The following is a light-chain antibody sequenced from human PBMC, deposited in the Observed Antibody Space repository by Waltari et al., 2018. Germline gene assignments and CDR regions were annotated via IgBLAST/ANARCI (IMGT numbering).Light chain of an antibody. V-gene: IGLV2-23*01. CDR3: CSYAGSSAPRV. Sequence: QSALTQPASVSGSPGQSITISCTGPSSDGGNYNLLSWYQHHPCKAPKLLIYEGNKRPSGVSNRFSSSKSGNMSSLTISGLQAEDEADYYCCSYAGSSAPRVFGGGTKLTVL. CDR1: SSDGGNYNL. CDR2: EGN. J-gene: IGLJ3*02.